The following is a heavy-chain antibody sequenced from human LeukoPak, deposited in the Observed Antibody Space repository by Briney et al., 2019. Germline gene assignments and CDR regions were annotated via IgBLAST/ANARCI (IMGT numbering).Heavy chain of an antibody. J-gene: IGHJ4*02. CDR2: IRQDGTEK. Sequence: GGSLRLSCAASGFTFNSYWMSWVRQAPGKGLEWVANIRQDGTEKYYVDSVKGRFTISSDNDKNSVYLQMNSLRADDSAIYYCARDPDYWGQGTLVTVSS. V-gene: IGHV3-7*01. CDR3: ARDPDY. CDR1: GFTFNSYW.